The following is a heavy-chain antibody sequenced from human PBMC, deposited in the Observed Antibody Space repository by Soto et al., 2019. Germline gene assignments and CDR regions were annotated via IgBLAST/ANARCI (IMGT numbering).Heavy chain of an antibody. J-gene: IGHJ4*02. V-gene: IGHV1-46*02. Sequence: ASVKVSCKASSYTFNSFYMHWVRQAPGQGLEWLGKISPSGSNIGYAQMFQGRVNMTRDTSTYTVYMELSSLRSEDTAVYYCASDIYGAADYWGQGTLVTVSS. D-gene: IGHD2-8*01. CDR1: SYTFNSFY. CDR3: ASDIYGAADY. CDR2: ISPSGSNI.